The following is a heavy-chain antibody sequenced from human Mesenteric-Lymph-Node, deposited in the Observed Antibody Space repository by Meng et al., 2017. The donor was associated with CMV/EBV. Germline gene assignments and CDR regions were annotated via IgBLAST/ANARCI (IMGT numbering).Heavy chain of an antibody. V-gene: IGHV4-39*07. CDR2: IYYSGST. D-gene: IGHD3-10*01. Sequence: GSLRLSCTVSGGSISSSSYYWGWIRQPPGKGLEWIGSIYYSGSTYYNPSLKSRVTISVDTSKNQFSLKLSSVTAADTAVYYCARGGRKPVRVRGVITTRYYYYGMDVWGQGTTVTVSS. CDR3: ARGGRKPVRVRGVITTRYYYYGMDV. CDR1: GGSISSSSYY. J-gene: IGHJ6*02.